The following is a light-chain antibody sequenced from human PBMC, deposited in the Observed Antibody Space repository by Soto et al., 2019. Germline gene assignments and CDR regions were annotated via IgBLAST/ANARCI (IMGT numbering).Light chain of an antibody. CDR3: HQYDTYPWT. CDR2: GAS. J-gene: IGKJ1*01. V-gene: IGKV1-5*01. CDR1: QSIPDW. Sequence: DIQMTQSPATVSASVGDRVTITCRASQSIPDWLAWYQQKPGKAPKLLIYGASSLLSGLPPRFSGSGSGKEFTLTISSLQPYDFATYYCHQYDTYPWTFGQGPKVE.